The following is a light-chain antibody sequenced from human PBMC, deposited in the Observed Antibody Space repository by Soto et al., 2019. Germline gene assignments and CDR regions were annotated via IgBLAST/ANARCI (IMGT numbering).Light chain of an antibody. CDR3: QQYNTWHPKMA. Sequence: VVTQSPATLSVFPGETATLSCRASQSVISDLAWYQQRPGQAPRLLLYGASTRATGIPARFRGSWSGTEFRLTISSMQSEDFATYYCQQYNTWHPKMAFGRGTKVEIK. J-gene: IGKJ1*01. CDR2: GAS. CDR1: QSVISD. V-gene: IGKV3-15*01.